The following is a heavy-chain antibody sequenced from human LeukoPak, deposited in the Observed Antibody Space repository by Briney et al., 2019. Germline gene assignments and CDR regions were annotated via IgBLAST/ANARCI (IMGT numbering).Heavy chain of an antibody. CDR3: ARGADSSGYYSIFYFDY. J-gene: IGHJ4*02. Sequence: SQTLSLTCTVSGASINSGGYFWTWIRQPPGKGLEWIGYIYYSGSTNYSPSLKSRVTISVDTSKNQFSLKLSSVTAADTAVYYCARGADSSGYYSIFYFDYWGQGTLVTVSS. V-gene: IGHV4-61*08. CDR2: IYYSGST. CDR1: GASINSGGYF. D-gene: IGHD3-22*01.